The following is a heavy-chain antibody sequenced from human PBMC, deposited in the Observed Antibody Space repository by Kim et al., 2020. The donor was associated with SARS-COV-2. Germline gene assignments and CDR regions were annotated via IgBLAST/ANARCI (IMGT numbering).Heavy chain of an antibody. CDR3: ARERHVPAANSHDY. J-gene: IGHJ4*02. CDR2: IKQDGSEK. CDR1: GFTFSSYW. Sequence: GGSLRLSCAASGFTFSSYWMSWVRQAPGKGLEWVANIKQDGSEKYYVDSVKGRFTISRDNAKNSLYLQMNSLRAEDTAVYYCARERHVPAANSHDYWGQGTLVTVSS. V-gene: IGHV3-7*01. D-gene: IGHD2-2*01.